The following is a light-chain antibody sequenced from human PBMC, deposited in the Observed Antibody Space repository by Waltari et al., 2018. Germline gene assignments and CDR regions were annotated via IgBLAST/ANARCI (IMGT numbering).Light chain of an antibody. CDR3: AAWDDSLNGNV. CDR1: SFNIGSNT. J-gene: IGLJ6*01. Sequence: QSVLSQPPSTSGTPGQRVTISCSGTSFNIGSNTVSCYQQLPGTAPNLLIYYNNLRPSGVPDRVAGSKSGTSASVAISGLQSEDEADYYCAAWDDSLNGNVFGSGTKVTVL. CDR2: YNN. V-gene: IGLV1-44*01.